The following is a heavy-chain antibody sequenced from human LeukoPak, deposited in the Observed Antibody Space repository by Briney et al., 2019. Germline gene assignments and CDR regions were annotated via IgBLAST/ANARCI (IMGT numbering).Heavy chain of an antibody. CDR1: GGSFSGYY. V-gene: IGHV4-34*01. J-gene: IGHJ6*03. CDR2: INDSGST. D-gene: IGHD2-2*01. Sequence: SETLSLTCAVYGGSFSGYYWSWIRQPPGKGREWIGEINDSGSTNYNPSLKSRATISVDTSKNQFSLKLSSVTAADTAVYYCARVVVPAAMPTSYYYYYYMDVWGKGTTVTVSS. CDR3: ARVVVPAAMPTSYYYYYYMDV.